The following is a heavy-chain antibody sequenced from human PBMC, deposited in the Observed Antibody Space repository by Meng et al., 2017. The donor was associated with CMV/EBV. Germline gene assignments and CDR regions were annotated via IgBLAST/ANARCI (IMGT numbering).Heavy chain of an antibody. CDR2: IYYSGST. CDR1: GCSISSSSYY. D-gene: IGHD2-2*02. Sequence: GSLRLSCTVSGCSISSSSYYWGWIRQPPGKGLEWIGSIYYSGSTYYNPSLKSRVTISVDTSKNQFSLKLSSVTAADTAVYYCARVFPEDTNIVVVPAAIDYWGQGTLVTVSS. J-gene: IGHJ4*02. V-gene: IGHV4-39*07. CDR3: ARVFPEDTNIVVVPAAIDY.